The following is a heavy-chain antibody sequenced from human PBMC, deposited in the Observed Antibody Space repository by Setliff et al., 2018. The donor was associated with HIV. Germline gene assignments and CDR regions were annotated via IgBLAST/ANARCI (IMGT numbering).Heavy chain of an antibody. J-gene: IGHJ1*01. CDR3: AKRDYEDSTSYAPFFQY. Sequence: GGSLRLSCAASGFTFSSYAMTWVRQAPGEGLEWVSSISNNGGKTYYADSEKGRFTISRDNSKNTLYLQMNSLTAEDTAIYYCAKRDYEDSTSYAPFFQYWGQGTLVTVSS. V-gene: IGHV3-23*01. D-gene: IGHD3-22*01. CDR1: GFTFSSYA. CDR2: ISNNGGKT.